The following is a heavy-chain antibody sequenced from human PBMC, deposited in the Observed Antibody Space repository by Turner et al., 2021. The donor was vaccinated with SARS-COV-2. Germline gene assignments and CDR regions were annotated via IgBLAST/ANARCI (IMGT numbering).Heavy chain of an antibody. CDR3: VREIIVVVPAADY. Sequence: EVQLVESGGGLVQPGGSLSLSCAASGFTFSSYWMHWVRQAPGKGLVWVSRINSDGSSTSYADSVKGRFTISRDNAKNTLYLQMNSLRAEDTAVYYCVREIIVVVPAADYWGQGTLVTVSS. CDR1: GFTFSSYW. CDR2: INSDGSST. V-gene: IGHV3-74*01. J-gene: IGHJ4*02. D-gene: IGHD2-2*01.